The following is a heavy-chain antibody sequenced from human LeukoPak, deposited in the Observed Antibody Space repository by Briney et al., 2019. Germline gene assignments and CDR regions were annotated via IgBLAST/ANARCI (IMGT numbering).Heavy chain of an antibody. J-gene: IGHJ5*02. D-gene: IGHD6-13*01. Sequence: PSDTLSLTCAVYGGSFSGYYWSWIRQPPGKGLNWIGETNHSGSTNYNPSLKSRVTISVDTSKNQFSLKLSSVTAADTAVYYCARAWARREQQLALSWFDPWGQGTLVTVSS. CDR1: GGSFSGYY. CDR3: ARAWARREQQLALSWFDP. V-gene: IGHV4-34*01. CDR2: TNHSGST.